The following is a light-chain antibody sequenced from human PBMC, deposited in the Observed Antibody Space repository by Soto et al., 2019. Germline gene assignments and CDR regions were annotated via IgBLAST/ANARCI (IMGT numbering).Light chain of an antibody. CDR2: EVS. J-gene: IGLJ1*01. Sequence: QSALTQPASVSGSPGQWITISCTGTSSDIGDYNYVSWYQQHPGKAPKLLIYEVSNRPSGVSNRFSGSKSGNTASLTISGLQAEDEADYYCGSYTTSSTYVFGTGTKLTVL. V-gene: IGLV2-14*01. CDR3: GSYTTSSTYV. CDR1: SSDIGDYNY.